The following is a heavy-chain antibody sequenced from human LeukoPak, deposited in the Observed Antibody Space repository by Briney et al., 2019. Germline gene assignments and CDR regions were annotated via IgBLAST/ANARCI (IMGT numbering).Heavy chain of an antibody. Sequence: PSETLSLTCAVYGGSFSGYYWSWIRQPPGKGLEWIGEINHSGSTNYNPSLKSRVTISVDTSKNQFSLKLSSVTAADTAVYYCARSRSMDVWGKGTTVTVSS. CDR3: ARSRSMDV. CDR2: INHSGST. CDR1: GGSFSGYY. J-gene: IGHJ6*03. V-gene: IGHV4-34*01. D-gene: IGHD2-2*01.